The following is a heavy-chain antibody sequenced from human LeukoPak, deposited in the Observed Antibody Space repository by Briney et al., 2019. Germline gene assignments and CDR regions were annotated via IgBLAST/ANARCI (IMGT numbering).Heavy chain of an antibody. CDR2: IYYSGST. CDR1: GGSISSGGYY. D-gene: IGHD3-10*01. Sequence: SETLSLICTVSGGSISSGGYYWSWIRQHPGKGLEWIGYIYYSGSTYYNPSLKSRVTISVDTSKNQFSLKLSSVTAADTAVYYCARYYGSGSYLFDYWGQGTLVTVSS. J-gene: IGHJ4*02. CDR3: ARYYGSGSYLFDY. V-gene: IGHV4-31*03.